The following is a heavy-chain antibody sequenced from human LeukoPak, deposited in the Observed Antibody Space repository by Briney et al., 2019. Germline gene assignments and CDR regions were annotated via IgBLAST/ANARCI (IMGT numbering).Heavy chain of an antibody. CDR2: IYYSGST. V-gene: IGHV4-59*01. CDR1: GGSISSYY. D-gene: IGHD3-9*01. J-gene: IGHJ3*02. Sequence: NPSETLSLTCTVSGGSISSYYWSWIRQPPGKGLEWIGHIYYSGSTNYNPSLKSRVTTSVDTSKNQFSLKLSSVTAADTAVYYCARGILTGPIYAFDIWGQGTTVTVSS. CDR3: ARGILTGPIYAFDI.